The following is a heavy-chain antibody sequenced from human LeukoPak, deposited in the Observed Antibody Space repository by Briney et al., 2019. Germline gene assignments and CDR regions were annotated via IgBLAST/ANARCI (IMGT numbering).Heavy chain of an antibody. Sequence: GGSLRLSCAASGFTFSSYGMHWVRQAPGKRLEWVAVIWYDGSNKYYADSVKGRFTISRDNSKNTLYLQMNSLRAEDTAVYYCARDRWELHPLWDNWFDPWGQGTLVTVSS. CDR1: GFTFSSYG. CDR2: IWYDGSNK. CDR3: ARDRWELHPLWDNWFDP. V-gene: IGHV3-33*01. J-gene: IGHJ5*02. D-gene: IGHD1-26*01.